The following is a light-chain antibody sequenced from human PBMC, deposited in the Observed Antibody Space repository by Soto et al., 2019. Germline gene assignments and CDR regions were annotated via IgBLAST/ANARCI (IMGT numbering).Light chain of an antibody. J-gene: IGKJ1*01. CDR2: DAS. CDR3: QQYASYSPT. CDR1: QSINNW. Sequence: DIQMTQSPSTLSASVGDRVAITCRASQSINNWLAWYQLKPGKAPKLLIYDASTLESGVPSRFSGIGSGTEFTLTISSLQPDDFATYYCQQYASYSPTVGQGTKVDSK. V-gene: IGKV1-5*01.